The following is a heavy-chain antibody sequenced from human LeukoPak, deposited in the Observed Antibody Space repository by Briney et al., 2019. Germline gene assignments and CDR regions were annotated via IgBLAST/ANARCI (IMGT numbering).Heavy chain of an antibody. Sequence: GGSLRLSCAASGFTFSSYSINWVRQAPGKGLEWVSYISHSSSTIHYADSVKGRFTISRDNAKSSLYLQMNSLRVEDTAVYYCAITGGPTVTAFDLWGQGILVTVSS. CDR2: ISHSSSTI. CDR1: GFTFSSYS. V-gene: IGHV3-48*04. D-gene: IGHD4-17*01. J-gene: IGHJ4*02. CDR3: AITGGPTVTAFDL.